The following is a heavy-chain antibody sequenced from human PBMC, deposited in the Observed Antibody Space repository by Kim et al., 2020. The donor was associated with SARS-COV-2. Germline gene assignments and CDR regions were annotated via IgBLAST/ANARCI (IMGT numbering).Heavy chain of an antibody. CDR2: INHSGST. Sequence: SETLSLTCAVYGGSFSGYYWSWIRQPPGKGLEWIGEINHSGSTNYNPFLKSRVTISVDTSKNQFSLKLSSMTAADTGVYYCAELLVGPPGAFWYFDLLG. CDR1: GGSFSGYY. D-gene: IGHD1-26*01. J-gene: IGHJ2*01. CDR3: AELLVGPPGAFWYFDL. V-gene: IGHV4-34*01.